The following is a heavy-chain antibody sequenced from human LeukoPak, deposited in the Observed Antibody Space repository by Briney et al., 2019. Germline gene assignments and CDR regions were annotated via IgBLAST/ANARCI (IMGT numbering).Heavy chain of an antibody. J-gene: IGHJ4*02. CDR2: IIPIFGTA. Sequence: ASVKVSCKASGGTFSSYAISWVRQAPGQGLEWMGGIIPIFGTANYAQKFQGRVTITADESTSTAYMELSSLRSEDTAVYYCARGRSCSSTSRYHYFDYWGQGTLVTVSS. CDR1: GGTFSSYA. V-gene: IGHV1-69*13. D-gene: IGHD2-2*01. CDR3: ARGRSCSSTSRYHYFDY.